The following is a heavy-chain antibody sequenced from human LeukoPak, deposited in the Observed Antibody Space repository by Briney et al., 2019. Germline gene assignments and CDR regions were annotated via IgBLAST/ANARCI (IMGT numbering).Heavy chain of an antibody. J-gene: IGHJ6*03. CDR3: ARDRYSGRIERRVYYYMDV. Sequence: RRASVKVSCKASGYTFTGYYMHWVRQAPGQGLEWMGWINPNSGGTNYAQKFQGRVTMTRDTSISTAYMELSRLRSDDTAVYYCARDRYSGRIERRVYYYMDVWGKGTTVTVSS. V-gene: IGHV1-2*02. CDR2: INPNSGGT. CDR1: GYTFTGYY. D-gene: IGHD1-26*01.